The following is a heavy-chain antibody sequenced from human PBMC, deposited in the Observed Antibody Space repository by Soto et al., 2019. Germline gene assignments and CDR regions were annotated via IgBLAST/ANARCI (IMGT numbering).Heavy chain of an antibody. Sequence: QVQLVESGGGVVQPGRSLRLSCAASGFTFSSYAMHWVRQAPGKGLECVAVISYDGSNKYYADSVKGRFTISRDNSKNTPYLQMNSLRAEDTAVFYCARDQTGITTAGGGRIDYWGQGSLVTVSS. CDR3: ARDQTGITTAGGGRIDY. CDR1: GFTFSSYA. V-gene: IGHV3-30-3*01. J-gene: IGHJ4*02. CDR2: ISYDGSNK. D-gene: IGHD6-13*01.